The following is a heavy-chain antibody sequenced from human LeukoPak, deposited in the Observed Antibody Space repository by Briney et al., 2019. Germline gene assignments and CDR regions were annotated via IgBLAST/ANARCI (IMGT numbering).Heavy chain of an antibody. CDR1: GFTFSSYA. CDR3: ARDRLGISDY. CDR2: ISGSGGST. V-gene: IGHV3-23*01. J-gene: IGHJ4*02. D-gene: IGHD7-27*01. Sequence: GGSLRLSCAASGFTFSSYAMSWVRQAPGKGLEWVSAISGSGGSTYYADSVKGRFTISRDNSKNTLYLQMNSLRDEDTAVYYCARDRLGISDYWGQGTLVTVSS.